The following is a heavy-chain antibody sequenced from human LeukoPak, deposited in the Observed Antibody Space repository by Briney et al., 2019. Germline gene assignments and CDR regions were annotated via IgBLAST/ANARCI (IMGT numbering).Heavy chain of an antibody. Sequence: PGGSLRFSCAASGFTFSTYWMHWVRQAPGKGLVWVSRINSDGSGTSYADSVKGRFTISRDNAKNTLYLQMNSLRAEDTAVYYCSRSLADYFDSSGYFAYWGQGTLVTVSS. CDR2: INSDGSGT. J-gene: IGHJ4*02. CDR3: SRSLADYFDSSGYFAY. CDR1: GFTFSTYW. V-gene: IGHV3-74*01. D-gene: IGHD3-22*01.